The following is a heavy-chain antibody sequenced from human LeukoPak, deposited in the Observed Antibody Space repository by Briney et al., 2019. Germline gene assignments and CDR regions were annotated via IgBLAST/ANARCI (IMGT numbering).Heavy chain of an antibody. CDR2: ISGSGGST. J-gene: IGHJ4*02. Sequence: GESLRLSCAASGFTFSNYGMHWVRQAPGKGLEWVSAISGSGGSTYYADSVKGRFTISRDNSKNTLYLQMNSLRAEDTAVYYCAKEIVGANQSDYWGQGTLVTVSS. CDR3: AKEIVGANQSDY. CDR1: GFTFSNYG. V-gene: IGHV3-23*01. D-gene: IGHD1-26*01.